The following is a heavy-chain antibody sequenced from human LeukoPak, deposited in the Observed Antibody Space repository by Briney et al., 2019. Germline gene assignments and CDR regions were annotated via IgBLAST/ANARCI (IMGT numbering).Heavy chain of an antibody. Sequence: PSEPLSLTCTVSGGSISSSYWSWIRQPPGKGLEWIGYIYYSGNTTYNPFLKSRVTISVDTSKNQFSLKLSSVTAADTAVYYCASRSSGYSYGTYYNYGMDVWGQGTTVTVSS. D-gene: IGHD5-18*01. CDR3: ASRSSGYSYGTYYNYGMDV. V-gene: IGHV4-59*01. J-gene: IGHJ6*02. CDR1: GGSISSSY. CDR2: IYYSGNT.